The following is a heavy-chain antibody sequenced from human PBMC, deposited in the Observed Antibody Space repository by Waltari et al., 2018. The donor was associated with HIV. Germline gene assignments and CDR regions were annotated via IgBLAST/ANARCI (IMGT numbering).Heavy chain of an antibody. CDR2: ISWNSART. CDR1: GFSIDNYA. CDR3: AKGGPLGATNYGMDV. Sequence: EVQLVESGGGLVQPGRSLRLSCVASGFSIDNYAMHWVRQVPGKGLGWVSGISWNSARTTYGDSVKGRVTISRDNAKKTVTLQMNSLRVEDTALYYCAKGGPLGATNYGMDVWGQGTTVTVSS. D-gene: IGHD1-26*01. J-gene: IGHJ6*02. V-gene: IGHV3-9*01.